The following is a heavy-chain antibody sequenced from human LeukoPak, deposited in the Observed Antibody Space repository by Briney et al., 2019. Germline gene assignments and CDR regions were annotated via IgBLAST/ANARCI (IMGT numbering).Heavy chain of an antibody. CDR3: VFGVRGIIPNPFDY. J-gene: IGHJ4*02. Sequence: PGGSLRLSCAASGFTFSSYCMSWVRLAPGRGLGWVSGITGSGIDMEYADSVKGRFTVSRDNSKSTLYLQMTSLRAEDTAVYYCVFGVRGIIPNPFDYWGQGTLVTVSS. CDR2: ITGSGIDM. V-gene: IGHV3-23*01. D-gene: IGHD3-10*01. CDR1: GFTFSSYC.